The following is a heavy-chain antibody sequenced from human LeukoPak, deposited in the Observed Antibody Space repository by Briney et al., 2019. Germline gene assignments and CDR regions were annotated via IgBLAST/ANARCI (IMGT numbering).Heavy chain of an antibody. D-gene: IGHD3/OR15-3a*01. Sequence: PSETLSLTCTVSGVSISSSNSYWGWIRQPPGKGLEWIGSIYYSGHTYSNASLKSQVSISIDTSKNQFSLRLTSVTAADTAVYYCARQTGSGLFILPGGQGTLVTVSS. CDR3: ARQTGSGLFILP. CDR2: IYYSGHT. CDR1: GVSISSSNSY. J-gene: IGHJ4*02. V-gene: IGHV4-39*01.